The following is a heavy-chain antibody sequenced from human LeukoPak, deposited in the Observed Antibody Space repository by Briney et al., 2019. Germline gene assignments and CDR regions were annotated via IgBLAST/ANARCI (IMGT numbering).Heavy chain of an antibody. CDR2: ISYDGSNK. CDR3: AKGQQQLVPNWFDP. Sequence: GRSLRLSCAASGFTFSSYGMHWVRQAPGKGLEWVAVISYDGSNKYYADSVKGRFTISRDNSKNTLYLQMNSLRAEDTAVYYCAKGQQQLVPNWFDPWGQGTLATVSS. D-gene: IGHD6-13*01. CDR1: GFTFSSYG. V-gene: IGHV3-30*18. J-gene: IGHJ5*02.